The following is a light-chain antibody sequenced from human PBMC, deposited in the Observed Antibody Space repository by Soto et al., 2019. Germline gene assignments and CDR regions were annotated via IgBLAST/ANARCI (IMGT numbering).Light chain of an antibody. CDR3: LQDYGDSWT. CDR1: RDVGSD. CDR2: AAS. Sequence: QMTQSPSSLSASVGEKIIITCRASRDVGSDVSWYQQKPGQAPKLLIYAASNLYTGVPSRFSGSRSGTEFTLTISSLQPEDFESYYCLQDYGDSWTLGQGTKVDI. J-gene: IGKJ1*01. V-gene: IGKV1-6*01.